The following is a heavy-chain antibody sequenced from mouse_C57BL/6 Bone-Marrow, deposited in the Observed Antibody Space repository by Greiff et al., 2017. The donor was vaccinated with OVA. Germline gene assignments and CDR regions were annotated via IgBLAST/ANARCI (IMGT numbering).Heavy chain of an antibody. V-gene: IGHV1-74*01. J-gene: IGHJ3*01. CDR3: ANYYGSSSFAY. Sequence: QVQLQQPGAELVKPGASVKVSCKASGYTFTSYWMHWVKQRPGQGLEWIGRIHPSDSDTNYNQKFKGKATLTVDKSSSTAYMQLSSLTSEDSAFYYCANYYGSSSFAYWGQGTLVTVSA. CDR2: IHPSDSDT. CDR1: GYTFTSYW. D-gene: IGHD1-1*01.